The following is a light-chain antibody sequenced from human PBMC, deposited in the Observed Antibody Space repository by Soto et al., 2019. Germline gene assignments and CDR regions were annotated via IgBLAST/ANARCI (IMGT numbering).Light chain of an antibody. CDR1: SSDVGGYNS. J-gene: IGLJ1*01. Sequence: QSALTQPASVSGSPGQSITISCTGTSSDVGGYNSVSWYQQHPGKAPKLMIYEVSNRPSGVSNRFSGSKSGNTASLTISGLQAEDEADYYCSSYTISSTLDVFGTGTKVTVL. V-gene: IGLV2-14*01. CDR3: SSYTISSTLDV. CDR2: EVS.